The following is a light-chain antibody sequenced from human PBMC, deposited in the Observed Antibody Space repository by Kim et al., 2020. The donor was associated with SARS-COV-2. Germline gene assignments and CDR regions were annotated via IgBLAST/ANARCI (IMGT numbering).Light chain of an antibody. J-gene: IGLJ2*01. CDR3: AAWDDSLSGDVV. Sequence: ELTQPPSASGTPGQRVTISCSGSSSNIGSNYVYWYQQLPGTAPKLLIYRNNQRPSGVPDRFSGSKSGTSASLAISGLRSEDEADYYCAAWDDSLSGDVVFGGGTQLTVL. V-gene: IGLV1-47*01. CDR1: SSNIGSNY. CDR2: RNN.